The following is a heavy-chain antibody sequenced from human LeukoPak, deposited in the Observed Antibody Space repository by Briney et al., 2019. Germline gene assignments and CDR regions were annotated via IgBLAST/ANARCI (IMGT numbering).Heavy chain of an antibody. D-gene: IGHD5-12*01. CDR3: ARVDRRGYSDYTAILPDY. Sequence: GESLKISCKGSGYSFTSYWTGWVRQTPGKGLEFLGTIYPHDSETIYSPSFQGQVTVSADKSTSTAYLQWNTLKASDTAMYYCARVDRRGYSDYTAILPDYWGQGTLVTVSS. J-gene: IGHJ4*02. CDR2: IYPHDSET. V-gene: IGHV5-51*01. CDR1: GYSFTSYW.